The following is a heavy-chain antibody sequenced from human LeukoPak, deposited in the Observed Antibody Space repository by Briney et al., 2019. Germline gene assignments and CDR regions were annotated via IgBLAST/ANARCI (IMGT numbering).Heavy chain of an antibody. D-gene: IGHD2-2*01. V-gene: IGHV5-51*01. CDR1: GYSFTSYW. CDR3: ARRYCSSTSCYEMGYHFDY. CDR2: IYPGDSDT. Sequence: GESLKISCKGSGYSFTSYWIGWVRQMPGKGLEWMGIIYPGDSDTRYSPSFQGQVTISADKSISTAYLQWSSLKASDTAMYYCARRYCSSTSCYEMGYHFDYWGQGTLVTVSS. J-gene: IGHJ4*02.